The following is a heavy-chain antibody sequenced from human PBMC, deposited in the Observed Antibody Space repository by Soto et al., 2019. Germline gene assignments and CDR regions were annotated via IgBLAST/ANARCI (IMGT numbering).Heavy chain of an antibody. J-gene: IGHJ6*02. CDR3: ARVNCSGGSCYTRRYYYGMDV. D-gene: IGHD2-15*01. CDR1: GYSFTSYW. V-gene: IGHV5-51*01. CDR2: IYPGDSDT. Sequence: PGESLKISCKGSGYSFTSYWIGWVRQMPWKGLEWMGIIYPGDSDTRYSPSFQGQVTISADKSISTAYLQWSSLKASDTAMYYCARVNCSGGSCYTRRYYYGMDVWGQGTTVTVSS.